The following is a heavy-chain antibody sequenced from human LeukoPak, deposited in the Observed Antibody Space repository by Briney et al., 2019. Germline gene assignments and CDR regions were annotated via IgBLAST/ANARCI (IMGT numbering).Heavy chain of an antibody. D-gene: IGHD5-12*01. V-gene: IGHV1-18*01. J-gene: IGHJ6*03. Sequence: ASVKVSCKASGHTFTSYGISWVRQAPGQGLEWMGWISAYNGNTNYAQKLQGRVTMTTDTSMSTAYMELRSLRSDDTAVYYCARSHPRGYSGYGPPQGGHMDVWGKGTTVTVSS. CDR1: GHTFTSYG. CDR3: ARSHPRGYSGYGPPQGGHMDV. CDR2: ISAYNGNT.